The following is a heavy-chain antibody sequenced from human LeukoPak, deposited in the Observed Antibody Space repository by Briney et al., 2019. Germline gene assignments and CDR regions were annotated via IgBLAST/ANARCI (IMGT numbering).Heavy chain of an antibody. Sequence: SETLSLTCTASGGSFSSSTYNWVWLRPPPGKGRMGIGSPYYSATTYYNTSLKSLVTITVDTTKNQFSMVLSLGTAADSAVYCCTSYPGGYCSSASYYTGGRFDCWGQGSLVTVSS. V-gene: IGHV4-39*01. CDR2: PYYSATT. CDR3: TSYPGGYCSSASYYTGGRFDC. CDR1: GGSFSSSTYN. D-gene: IGHD2-2*02. J-gene: IGHJ4*02.